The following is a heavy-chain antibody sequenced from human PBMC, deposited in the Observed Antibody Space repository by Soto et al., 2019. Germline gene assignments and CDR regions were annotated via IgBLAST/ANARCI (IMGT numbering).Heavy chain of an antibody. CDR1: GTPSTPYF. Sequence: QVQLVQSGTEVKKPGASVKVSCRAPGTPSTPYFWNGGEQPPDQGLEWMGIINPRGGRTTYAQKFQGRITMTRDTSTSTVYMELSSLRSEDTAVYYCAREGSAPYNWFDPWGQGTLVTVSS. CDR3: AREGSAPYNWFDP. D-gene: IGHD3-10*01. V-gene: IGHV1-46*02. J-gene: IGHJ5*02. CDR2: INPRGGRT.